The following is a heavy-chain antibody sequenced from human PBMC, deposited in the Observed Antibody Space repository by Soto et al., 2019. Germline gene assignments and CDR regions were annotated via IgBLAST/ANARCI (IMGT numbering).Heavy chain of an antibody. V-gene: IGHV2-5*01. J-gene: IGHJ6*02. CDR3: ACSGLGYYGGDV. CDR2: NYWNDDK. D-gene: IGHD6-19*01. CDR1: GLSFSTSGVG. Sequence: SGPTLVNPTQSLTLTCTFSGLSFSTSGVGVGWIRQPPGKALEWLALNYWNDDKRYSPSLKSRLTITKDTSKNQVDLTMTNMDPVDTATYYCACSGLGYYGGDVWGQGTTVTVSS.